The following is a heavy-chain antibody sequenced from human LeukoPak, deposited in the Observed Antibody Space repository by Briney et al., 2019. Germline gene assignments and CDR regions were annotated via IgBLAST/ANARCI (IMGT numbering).Heavy chain of an antibody. CDR2: IYYSGST. CDR1: GGSISSSSYY. V-gene: IGHV4-39*01. D-gene: IGHD2-2*01. Sequence: SETLSLTCTVSGGSISSSSYYWGWIRQPPGKGLEWIGSIYYSGSTYYNPSLKSRVTVSVDTSKNQFSLKLSSVTAADTAVYYCARLPACSSTSCYYYFDYWGQGTLVTVSS. J-gene: IGHJ4*02. CDR3: ARLPACSSTSCYYYFDY.